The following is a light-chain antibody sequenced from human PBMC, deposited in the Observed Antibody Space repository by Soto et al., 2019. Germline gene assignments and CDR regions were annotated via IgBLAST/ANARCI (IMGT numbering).Light chain of an antibody. CDR3: QQYNNWPRT. CDR1: QSVSSY. V-gene: IGKV3-15*01. CDR2: GAS. J-gene: IGKJ1*01. Sequence: EIVLTQYPATLSLSPGERATLSCRASQSVSSYLVWYQHKPGQAPRLLIYGASSRATGIPARFSGSGSGTEFTLTINSLQSEDFAVYYCQQYNNWPRTFGQGTKVDIK.